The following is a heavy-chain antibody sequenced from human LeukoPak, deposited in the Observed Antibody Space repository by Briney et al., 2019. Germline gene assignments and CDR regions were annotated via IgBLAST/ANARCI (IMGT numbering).Heavy chain of an antibody. J-gene: IGHJ4*02. V-gene: IGHV4-34*01. CDR3: ARRFLAYCGGDCYSSGAYDY. CDR1: GGSFSDYY. D-gene: IGHD2-21*02. CDR2: INHSGST. Sequence: SETLSLTCAVYGGSFSDYYWSWIRQPPGKGLEWIGEINHSGSTNYNPSLKSRVTISVDTSKNQFSLKLSSVTAADTAVYYCARRFLAYCGGDCYSSGAYDYWGQGTLVTVSS.